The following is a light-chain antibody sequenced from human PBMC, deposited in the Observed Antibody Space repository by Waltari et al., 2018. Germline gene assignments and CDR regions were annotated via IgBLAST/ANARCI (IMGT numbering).Light chain of an antibody. J-gene: IGKJ4*01. Sequence: DIVMTQSPDSLVVSLGDRATINCWSSQSVLLSSNKKNYLAGCQHKPGLPPKLLFYWASTREWGGPDRFSGSESGTDFTLTINNLQAEDVAVYYCQQYYDDSLTFGGGTKVEIK. V-gene: IGKV4-1*01. CDR2: WAS. CDR1: QSVLLSSNKKNY. CDR3: QQYYDDSLT.